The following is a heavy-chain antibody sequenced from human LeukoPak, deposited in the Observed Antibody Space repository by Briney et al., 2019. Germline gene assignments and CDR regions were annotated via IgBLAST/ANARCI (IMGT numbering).Heavy chain of an antibody. Sequence: PGGSLRLSCAASGFTFSSYGMHWVRQAPGKGLEWVAFIRYDGSNKYYADSVKGRFTISRDNSKNTPYLQMNSLRAEDTALYYCAKVPYADADYWGQGTLVTVSS. J-gene: IGHJ4*02. CDR2: IRYDGSNK. D-gene: IGHD2-2*01. CDR3: AKVPYADADY. V-gene: IGHV3-30*02. CDR1: GFTFSSYG.